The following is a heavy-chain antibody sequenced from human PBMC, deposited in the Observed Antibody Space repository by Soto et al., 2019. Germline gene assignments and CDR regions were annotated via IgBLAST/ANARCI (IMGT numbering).Heavy chain of an antibody. CDR1: GFTFSDYP. D-gene: IGHD1-26*01. J-gene: IGHJ4*02. CDR3: ARDFIVGAPDYFDY. Sequence: QVQLVESGGGVVQPGRSLSLSCAASGFTFSDYPMHWVRQAPGKGLEWVAVISYDGRVKYYVDSVKGRFTITRDDSKNTLYLQMNRMRVDDTAVYYYARDFIVGAPDYFDYWGQGTLVTVSS. V-gene: IGHV3-30*04. CDR2: ISYDGRVK.